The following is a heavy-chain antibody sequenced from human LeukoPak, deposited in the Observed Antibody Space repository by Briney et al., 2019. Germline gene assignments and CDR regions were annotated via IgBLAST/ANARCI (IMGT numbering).Heavy chain of an antibody. Sequence: PSETLSLTCTVSGGSISSYYWSWIRQPPGKGLEWIGYIYYTGSTNYNPSLKSRVTISVDTSKTQFSLKLRSVTAADTAVYYCARAVQLERPPPLIGYYYMDVWGKGTTVTVSS. D-gene: IGHD1-1*01. J-gene: IGHJ6*03. V-gene: IGHV4-59*01. CDR3: ARAVQLERPPPLIGYYYMDV. CDR2: IYYTGST. CDR1: GGSISSYY.